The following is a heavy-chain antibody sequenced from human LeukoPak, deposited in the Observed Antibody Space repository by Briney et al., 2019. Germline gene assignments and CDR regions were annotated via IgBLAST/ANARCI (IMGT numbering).Heavy chain of an antibody. CDR2: ISSSSSYI. Sequence: AGGSLRLSCAASGFTFSSYSMNWVRQAPGKGLEWVSSISSSSSYIYYADSVKGRFTISRDNAENSLYPQMNSLRAEDTAVYYCARGGTYCSSTSCYSPSDYWGQGTLVTVSS. J-gene: IGHJ4*02. D-gene: IGHD2-2*01. CDR3: ARGGTYCSSTSCYSPSDY. V-gene: IGHV3-21*01. CDR1: GFTFSSYS.